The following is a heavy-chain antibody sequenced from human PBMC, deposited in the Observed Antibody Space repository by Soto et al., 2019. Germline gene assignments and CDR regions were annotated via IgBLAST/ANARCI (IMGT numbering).Heavy chain of an antibody. D-gene: IGHD5-18*01. CDR3: ARAWRYSYGYFDY. V-gene: IGHV4-30-4*01. CDR2: IYYSGST. CDR1: GGSISSGDYY. J-gene: IGHJ4*02. Sequence: SETLSLTCTVSGGSISSGDYYWSWIRQPPGKGLEWIGYIYYSGSTYYNPSLKSRVTISVDTSKNQFSLKLSSVTAADTAVYYCARAWRYSYGYFDYWGQGTLVTVSS.